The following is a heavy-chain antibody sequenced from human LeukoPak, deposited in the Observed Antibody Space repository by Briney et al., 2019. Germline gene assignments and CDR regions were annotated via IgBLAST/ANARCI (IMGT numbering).Heavy chain of an antibody. CDR1: GGSIGSYH. CDR2: IYYSGST. D-gene: IGHD3-9*01. V-gene: IGHV4-59*01. CDR3: ARAYYDILTGRQGAWFDP. J-gene: IGHJ5*02. Sequence: SETLSLTCTVSGGSIGSYHWSWIRQPPGKGLEWIGYIYYSGSTNYNPSLKSRVTISVDTSKNQFSLKLSSVTAADTAVYYCARAYYDILTGRQGAWFDPWGQGTLVTVSS.